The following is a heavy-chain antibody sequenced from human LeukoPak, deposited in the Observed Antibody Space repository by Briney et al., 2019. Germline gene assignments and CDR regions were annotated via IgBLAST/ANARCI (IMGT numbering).Heavy chain of an antibody. V-gene: IGHV5-51*01. CDR2: IYPGDSDT. CDR1: GYSFTSYW. Sequence: GEFLKISCKGSGYSFTSYWIGWVRQMPGKGLEWMGIIYPGDSDTRYSPSFQGQVTISADKSISTAYLQWSSLKASDTAMYYCARNFVPAAKYDAFDIWGQGTMVTVSS. J-gene: IGHJ3*02. D-gene: IGHD2-2*01. CDR3: ARNFVPAAKYDAFDI.